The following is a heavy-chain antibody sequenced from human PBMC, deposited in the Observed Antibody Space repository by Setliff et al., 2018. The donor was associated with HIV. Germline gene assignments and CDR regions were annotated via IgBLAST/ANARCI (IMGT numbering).Heavy chain of an antibody. V-gene: IGHV1-69*10. D-gene: IGHD6-13*01. Sequence: SVKVSCKASGDTFSSYIITWVRQAPGQGLEWMGGIIPILGIANYAQKFQGRVTINADKSMSTAYMELSSLRSEDTAVYFCARPIRAAAGNDAFHVWGQGTMVTVSS. CDR2: IIPILGIA. J-gene: IGHJ3*01. CDR3: ARPIRAAAGNDAFHV. CDR1: GDTFSSYI.